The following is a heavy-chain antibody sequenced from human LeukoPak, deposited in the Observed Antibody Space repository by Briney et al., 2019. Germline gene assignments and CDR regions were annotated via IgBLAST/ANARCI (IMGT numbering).Heavy chain of an antibody. J-gene: IGHJ4*02. CDR2: IGPDKGKT. V-gene: IGHV1-18*01. CDR1: GYTYTTYG. D-gene: IGHD3-16*01. CDR3: ARDWGSQRVIADY. Sequence: ASVKVSCKSSGYTYTTYGISWLRQAPGQGLEWMGWIGPDKGKTDYAQKFKDRIILTIDRSTNTAYMELRNLRSDDTAVYYCARDWGSQRVIADYWGQGTLVTVSS.